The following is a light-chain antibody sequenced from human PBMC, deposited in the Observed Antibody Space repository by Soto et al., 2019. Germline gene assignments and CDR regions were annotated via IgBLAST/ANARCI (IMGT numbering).Light chain of an antibody. J-gene: IGLJ1*01. CDR2: EVN. V-gene: IGLV2-14*01. CDR1: SSDIDDYKY. CDR3: SAYTNIGTYV. Sequence: QSVLTQPASVSGSPGQSITISCTGSSSDIDDYKYVSWYQQHPGKVPKLIVYEVNYRPSGVSNRFSGSKSHNAASLTISGLQAEDEDDYYCSAYTNIGTYVFGAGTKVTVL.